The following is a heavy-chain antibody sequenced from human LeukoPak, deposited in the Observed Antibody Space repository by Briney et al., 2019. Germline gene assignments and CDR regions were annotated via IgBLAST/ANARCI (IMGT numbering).Heavy chain of an antibody. CDR2: IYYSGST. V-gene: IGHV4-61*01. CDR3: ARENSYYDSSGYYYGSGYFDY. CDR1: GGSISSSSYY. J-gene: IGHJ4*02. D-gene: IGHD3-22*01. Sequence: SETLSLTCTVSGGSISSSSYYWGWIRQPPGKGLEWIGYIYYSGSTNYNPSLRSRVTISVDTSKNQFSLRLSSVTSADTALYYCARENSYYDSSGYYYGSGYFDYWGQGTLVTVSS.